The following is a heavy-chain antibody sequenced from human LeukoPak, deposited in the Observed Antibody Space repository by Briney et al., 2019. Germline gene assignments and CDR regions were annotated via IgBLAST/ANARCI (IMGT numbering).Heavy chain of an antibody. D-gene: IGHD3-22*01. J-gene: IGHJ6*02. V-gene: IGHV1-8*01. Sequence: VASVKVSCTASGYTFTSYDINWVRQATGQGLEWLGWMNPSSGNTGYAQKFQGRVTMTRDTSISTAYMELSSLRSEDTAVYYCARVAYYYDSAGLYLNYFYGMDVWGQGTTVTVSS. CDR2: MNPSSGNT. CDR3: ARVAYYYDSAGLYLNYFYGMDV. CDR1: GYTFTSYD.